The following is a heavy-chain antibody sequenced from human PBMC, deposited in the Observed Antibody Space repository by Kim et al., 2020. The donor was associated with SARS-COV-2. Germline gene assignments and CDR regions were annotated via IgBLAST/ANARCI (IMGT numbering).Heavy chain of an antibody. CDR3: AKDSGNDYGDQLDS. J-gene: IGHJ5*01. D-gene: IGHD4-17*01. Sequence: ADSVKGRLTISRDNSKNTLYLQMNSRRAEDTAVYYCAKDSGNDYGDQLDSWGQGTLVTVSS. V-gene: IGHV3-23*01.